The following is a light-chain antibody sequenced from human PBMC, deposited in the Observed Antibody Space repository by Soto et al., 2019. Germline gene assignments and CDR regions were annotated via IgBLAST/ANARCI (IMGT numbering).Light chain of an antibody. CDR3: QQYNNYWT. CDR2: SAS. Sequence: EIEMTQSPSTLSVSPGERATLSCRASQSVSSSYLAWYQQKPGQAPRLLIYSASTRATDIPVRFSGSGSGTEFTLTISSLQPDDFATYYCQQYNNYWTFGQGTMVDIK. CDR1: QSVSSSY. J-gene: IGKJ1*01. V-gene: IGKV3-15*01.